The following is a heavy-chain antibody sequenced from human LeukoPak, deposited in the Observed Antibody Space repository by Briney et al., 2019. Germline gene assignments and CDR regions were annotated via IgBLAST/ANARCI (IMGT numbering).Heavy chain of an antibody. J-gene: IGHJ2*01. D-gene: IGHD6-13*01. CDR2: IYYSGST. CDR3: AREKGGAAAVDWYFDL. Sequence: PSETLSLTCTVSGGSISSYYWSWIRQPPGKGLEWIGYIYYSGSTNYNPSLKSRVTISVDTSKNQSSLKLSSVTAADTAVYYCAREKGGAAAVDWYFDLWGRGTLVTVSS. CDR1: GGSISSYY. V-gene: IGHV4-59*01.